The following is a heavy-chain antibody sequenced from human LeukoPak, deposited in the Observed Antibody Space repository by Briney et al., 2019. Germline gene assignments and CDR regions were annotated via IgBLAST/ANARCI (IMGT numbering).Heavy chain of an antibody. D-gene: IGHD4-17*01. V-gene: IGHV4-61*02. J-gene: IGHJ2*01. Sequence: SQTLSLTCTVSGGSIGSGSYYWSWIRQPAGKGLEWIGRIYTSGSTNYNPSLKSRVTISVDTSKNQFSLKLSSVTAADTAVYYCARDRCAGCWYFDLWGRGTLVTVSS. CDR2: IYTSGST. CDR1: GGSIGSGSYY. CDR3: ARDRCAGCWYFDL.